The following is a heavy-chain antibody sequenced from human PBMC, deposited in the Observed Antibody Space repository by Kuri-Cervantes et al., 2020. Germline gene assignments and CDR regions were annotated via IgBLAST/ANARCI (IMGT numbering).Heavy chain of an antibody. CDR3: ARGADRWLVGGAFDI. J-gene: IGHJ3*02. CDR1: GFTFSSYA. CDR2: ISYDGSNK. D-gene: IGHD6-19*01. V-gene: IGHV3-30*01. Sequence: GGSLRLSCAASGFTFSSYAMHWVRQAPGKGLEWMAVISYDGSNKYYADSVKGRFTISRDNSKNTLYLQMNSLRAEDTAVYYCARGADRWLVGGAFDIWGQGTMVTVSS.